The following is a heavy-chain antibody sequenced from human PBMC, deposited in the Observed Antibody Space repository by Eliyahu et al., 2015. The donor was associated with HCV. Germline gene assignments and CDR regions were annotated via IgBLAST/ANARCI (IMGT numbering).Heavy chain of an antibody. CDR3: AKGGGYSYGVDY. J-gene: IGHJ4*02. CDR2: IWYDGSKK. CDR1: GFTFSNYG. Sequence: QVHLVESGGGVVQPGXSLXLSCXXSGFTFSNYGMHWVRQAPGKGLEWVAVIWYDGSKKYYADSVKGRFTISRDNSKNTLYLQMDSLRAEDTAVYFCAKGGGYSYGVDYWGQGTLVTVSS. D-gene: IGHD5-18*01. V-gene: IGHV3-33*06.